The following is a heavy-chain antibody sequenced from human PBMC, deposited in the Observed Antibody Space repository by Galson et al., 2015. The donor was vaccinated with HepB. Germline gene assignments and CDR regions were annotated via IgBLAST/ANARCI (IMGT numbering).Heavy chain of an antibody. V-gene: IGHV5-51*01. CDR3: ARHGGYSTGWYITAIDY. CDR1: GYRFSSYW. Sequence: QSGAEVTKPGESLTISCKGSGYRFSSYWIAWVRQMPGKGLEWMGIIYPGDSDTRYSPSFQGQVTISADKSISTAYLQWGSLKASDSAMYYCARHGGYSTGWYITAIDYWGQGTPVTVSS. D-gene: IGHD6-13*01. J-gene: IGHJ4*02. CDR2: IYPGDSDT.